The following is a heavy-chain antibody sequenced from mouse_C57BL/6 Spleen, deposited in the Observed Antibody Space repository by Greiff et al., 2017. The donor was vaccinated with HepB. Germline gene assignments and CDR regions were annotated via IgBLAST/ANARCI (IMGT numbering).Heavy chain of an antibody. J-gene: IGHJ2*01. CDR1: GYAFSSYW. V-gene: IGHV1-80*01. CDR2: IYPGDGDT. D-gene: IGHD1-1*01. Sequence: QVQLKQSGAELVKPGASVKISCKASGYAFSSYWMNWVKQRPGKGLEWIGQIYPGDGDTNYNGKFKGKATLTADKSSSTAYMQLSSLTSEDSAVYFCAREGITTVVANFDYWGQGTTLRVSS. CDR3: AREGITTVVANFDY.